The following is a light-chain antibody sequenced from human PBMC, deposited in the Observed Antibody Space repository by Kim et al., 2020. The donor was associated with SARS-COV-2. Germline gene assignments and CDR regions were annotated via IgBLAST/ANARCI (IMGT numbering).Light chain of an antibody. V-gene: IGLV3-1*01. CDR3: QAWDSRSYVV. J-gene: IGLJ2*01. CDR2: QDN. Sequence: SYELTQPPSVSVSPGQTASITCSGDKLGDKYAYWYQQKPGQSPVVVIYQDNNRPSGIPERFSGSNSGNTATLIISGTQAMDEADYYCQAWDSRSYVVFGGGTQLTVL. CDR1: KLGDKY.